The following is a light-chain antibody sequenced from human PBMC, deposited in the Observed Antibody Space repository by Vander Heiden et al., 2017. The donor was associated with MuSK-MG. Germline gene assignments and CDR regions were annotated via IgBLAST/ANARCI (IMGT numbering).Light chain of an antibody. J-gene: IGLJ2*01. CDR3: QSYDSNLSGSTVV. CDR2: GNS. CDR1: SSNIGAGYD. Sequence: QSLPTPPPSVSGGPRPRVPISCIGSSSNIGAGYDVHWYQQLPGTAPKLLIYGNSNRPSGVPDRFSGSKSGTSASLAITGLQAEDEAEYYCQSYDSNLSGSTVVFGGGTKLTVL. V-gene: IGLV1-40*01.